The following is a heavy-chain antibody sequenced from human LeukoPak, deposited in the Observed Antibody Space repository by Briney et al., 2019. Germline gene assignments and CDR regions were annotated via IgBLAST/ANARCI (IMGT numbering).Heavy chain of an antibody. Sequence: SVKVSCKASGFTFTSSAVQWVRQARGQRLEWIGWIVVGSGNTNYAQKFQERVTITRDMSTSTAYMELSSLRSEDTAVYYCAANGTAYYYDSSGYYVKQNFDYWGQGTLVTVSS. CDR3: AANGTAYYYDSSGYYVKQNFDY. CDR2: IVVGSGNT. D-gene: IGHD3-22*01. V-gene: IGHV1-58*01. J-gene: IGHJ4*02. CDR1: GFTFTSSA.